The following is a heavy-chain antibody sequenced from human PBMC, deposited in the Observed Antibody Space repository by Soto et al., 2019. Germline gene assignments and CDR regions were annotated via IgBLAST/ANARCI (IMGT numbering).Heavy chain of an antibody. V-gene: IGHV1-8*01. CDR1: GYTFTSYD. CDR3: AIRCCSSTSCYGFYYYYGMDV. Sequence: ASVKVSCKASGYTFTSYDINWVRQATGQGLEWMGWMNPNSGNTGYAQKFQGRVTMTRNTSTSTAYMELSSLRSEDTAVYYCAIRCCSSTSCYGFYYYYGMDVWGQGTTVTVSS. D-gene: IGHD2-2*01. CDR2: MNPNSGNT. J-gene: IGHJ6*02.